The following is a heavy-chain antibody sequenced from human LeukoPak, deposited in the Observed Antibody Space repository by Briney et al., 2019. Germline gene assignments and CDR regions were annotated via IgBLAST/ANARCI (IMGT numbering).Heavy chain of an antibody. CDR3: ARDRRSPGLFDY. V-gene: IGHV3-48*01. J-gene: IGHJ4*02. CDR2: ISSSSSTI. CDR1: GSTFSSYS. Sequence: GGXLRLSCGASGSTFSSYSMNWVRQAPGKGLEWVSYISSSSSTIYYADSVKGRFTISRDNAKNSLYLQMNSLRAEDTAVYYCARDRRSPGLFDYWGQGTLVTVSS. D-gene: IGHD1-14*01.